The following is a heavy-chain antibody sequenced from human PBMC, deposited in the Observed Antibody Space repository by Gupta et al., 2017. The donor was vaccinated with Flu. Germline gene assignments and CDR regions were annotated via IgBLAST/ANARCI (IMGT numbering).Heavy chain of an antibody. CDR1: GFSLSNARLG. J-gene: IGHJ6*04. Sequence: QVTLKESGPVLVKHTETLTLTCTVPGFSLSNARLGVSWIRQPPGKALEWLAHIFSNDEKSYSTSLKSRLTISKDTSKGQVVLSMTNMDPVDTATYYCARMTSGDTLVSSSRLDVWGKGTTVTVAS. V-gene: IGHV2-26*01. CDR3: ARMTSGDTLVSSSRLDV. CDR2: IFSNDEK. D-gene: IGHD2-21*01.